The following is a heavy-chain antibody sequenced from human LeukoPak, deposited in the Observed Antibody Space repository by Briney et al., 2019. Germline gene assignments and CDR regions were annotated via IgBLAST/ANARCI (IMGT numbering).Heavy chain of an antibody. V-gene: IGHV4-39*01. D-gene: IGHD6-13*01. J-gene: IGHJ5*02. Sequence: SETLSLTCTVCGVSISTRTYYWAWIRQPPGKGVEWIGSIYYTGNTNYNPSLKSRDTISVDTSKNQFSLKVTSVTAADTAVYYCARQGDTSSWYNWFDPWGQGTLVTVST. CDR1: GVSISTRTYY. CDR3: ARQGDTSSWYNWFDP. CDR2: IYYTGNT.